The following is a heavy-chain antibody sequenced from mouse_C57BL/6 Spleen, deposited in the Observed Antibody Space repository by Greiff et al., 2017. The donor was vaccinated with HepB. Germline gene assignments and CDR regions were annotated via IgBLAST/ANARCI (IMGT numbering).Heavy chain of an antibody. CDR3: ARRYYYGSSYGYWYFDV. Sequence: QVQLQQSGPELVKPGASVKLSCKASGYTFTSYDINWVKQRPGQGLEWIGWIYPRDGSTKYNEKFKGKATLTVDTPSSTAYMELHSLTSEDSAVYFCARRYYYGSSYGYWYFDVWGTGTTVTVSS. J-gene: IGHJ1*03. D-gene: IGHD1-1*01. CDR1: GYTFTSYD. CDR2: IYPRDGST. V-gene: IGHV1-85*01.